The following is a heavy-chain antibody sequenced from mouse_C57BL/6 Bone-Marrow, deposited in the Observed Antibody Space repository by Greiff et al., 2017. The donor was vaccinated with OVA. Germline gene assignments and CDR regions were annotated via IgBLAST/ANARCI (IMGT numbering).Heavy chain of an antibody. V-gene: IGHV5-17*01. D-gene: IGHD2-2*01. CDR3: ATDMVTTSWWYFDV. CDR1: GFTFSDYG. J-gene: IGHJ1*03. Sequence: EVKLVESGGGLVKPGGSLKLSCAASGFTFSDYGMHWVRQAPETGLEWVAYISSGSSTIYYADTVKGRFTISRDNAKNTLFLQMTSLRSEDTAMYYCATDMVTTSWWYFDVWGTGTTVTVSS. CDR2: ISSGSSTI.